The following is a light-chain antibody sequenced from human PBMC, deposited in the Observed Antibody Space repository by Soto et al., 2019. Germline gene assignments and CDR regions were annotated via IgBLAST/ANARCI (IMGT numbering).Light chain of an antibody. V-gene: IGKV3-15*01. CDR2: GAP. CDR1: QSVSRN. J-gene: IGKJ2*01. Sequence: EIVMTQSPATLSVSPGERATLSCRARQSVSRNLAWYQQKPGQAPRLLIYGAPTRATGIPARFSGSGSGTEFTLTISSLQSEDFAVYYCQQYNNWPPMYTFGQGTKLEIK. CDR3: QQYNNWPPMYT.